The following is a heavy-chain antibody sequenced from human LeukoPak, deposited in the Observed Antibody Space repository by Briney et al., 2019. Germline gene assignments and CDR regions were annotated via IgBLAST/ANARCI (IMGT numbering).Heavy chain of an antibody. J-gene: IGHJ4*02. CDR3: ARVPDSSSWYRTYYFDY. V-gene: IGHV1-46*01. D-gene: IGHD6-13*01. CDR1: GYTFTSYY. CDR2: INPIGGST. Sequence: ASVKVSCKASGYTFTSYYMHCVRQAPGQGLECMGIINPIGGSTSYAQKFQGRVTMTRDTSTSTVYMELSSLRSEDTAVYYCARVPDSSSWYRTYYFDYWGQGTLVTVSS.